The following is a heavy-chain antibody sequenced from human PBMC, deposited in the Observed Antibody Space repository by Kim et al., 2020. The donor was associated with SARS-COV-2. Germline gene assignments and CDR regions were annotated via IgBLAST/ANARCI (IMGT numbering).Heavy chain of an antibody. J-gene: IGHJ4*02. CDR2: ISWNSGSI. CDR3: AKGYYPLWSGYSYYFDY. Sequence: GGSLRLSCAASGFTFDDYAMHWVRQAPGKGLEWVSGISWNSGSIGYADSVKGRFTISRDNAKNSLYLQMNSLRAEDTALYYCAKGYYPLWSGYSYYFDYWGQGTLVTVSS. D-gene: IGHD3-3*01. CDR1: GFTFDDYA. V-gene: IGHV3-9*01.